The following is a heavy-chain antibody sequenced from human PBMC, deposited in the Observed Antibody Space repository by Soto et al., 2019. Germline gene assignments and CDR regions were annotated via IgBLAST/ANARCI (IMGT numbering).Heavy chain of an antibody. Sequence: QITLKESGPTLVKPTQTLTLTCTFSGFSLSTSGVGVGWIRQPPGKALEWLALIYWDDDKRYSPSLKSRLTITKDTPKNLVVLTMTNMDPVDTAPYYCAHSNVDTAMVACFDYWGQGTLVTVSS. CDR3: AHSNVDTAMVACFDY. J-gene: IGHJ4*02. CDR1: GFSLSTSGVG. CDR2: IYWDDDK. D-gene: IGHD5-18*01. V-gene: IGHV2-5*02.